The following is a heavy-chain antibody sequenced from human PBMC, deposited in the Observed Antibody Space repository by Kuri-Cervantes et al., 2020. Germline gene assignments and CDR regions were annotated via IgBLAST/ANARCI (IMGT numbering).Heavy chain of an antibody. D-gene: IGHD2-2*01. CDR1: GFTFSSYG. CDR3: ARGVQLQMGTWFDP. Sequence: GGSLRLSCAASGFTFSSYGMHWVRQAPGKGPEWVAVIWYDGSKKYYADSVKGRFTISRDNSKNTLYLQMNSLRAEDTAVYYCARGVQLQMGTWFDPWGQGTLVTVSS. V-gene: IGHV3-33*01. J-gene: IGHJ5*02. CDR2: IWYDGSKK.